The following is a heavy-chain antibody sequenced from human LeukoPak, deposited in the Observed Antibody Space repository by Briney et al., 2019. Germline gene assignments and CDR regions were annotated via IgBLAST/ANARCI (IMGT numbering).Heavy chain of an antibody. J-gene: IGHJ6*03. V-gene: IGHV1-69*05. D-gene: IGHD3-10*01. CDR2: IIPIFGTA. Sequence: SEKVSCKASGGTFSSYAISWVRQAPGQGLEWMGGIIPIFGTANYAQKFQGRVTITTDESTSTAYMELSSLRSEDTAVYYCARATLAWFGELSRYYYYMDVWGKGTTVTVSS. CDR3: ARATLAWFGELSRYYYYMDV. CDR1: GGTFSSYA.